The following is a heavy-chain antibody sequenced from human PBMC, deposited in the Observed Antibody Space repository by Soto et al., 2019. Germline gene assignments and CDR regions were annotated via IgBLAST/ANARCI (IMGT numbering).Heavy chain of an antibody. D-gene: IGHD3-9*01. CDR2: IKQDGTEK. CDR1: GFTFSSYW. CDR3: AREDYDILTGHGGGLDI. V-gene: IGHV3-7*03. Sequence: GGSLRLSCAASGFTFSSYWMSWVRQAPGKGLEWVANIKQDGTEKYYVDSVKGRFTISRDNAKNSLYLQMNSLRAEDTAVYYCAREDYDILTGHGGGLDIWGQGTMVTVSS. J-gene: IGHJ3*02.